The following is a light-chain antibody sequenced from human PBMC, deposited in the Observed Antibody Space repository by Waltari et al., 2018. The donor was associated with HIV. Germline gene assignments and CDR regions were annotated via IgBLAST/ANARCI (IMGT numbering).Light chain of an antibody. CDR1: SSDVGGYTY. Sequence: ALTHPPPVSGSPARCTPIPRTRPSSDVGGYTYVSWYQQHPGNAPTLMIYEVRNRPSGVSNRFSGSKSGDTASLTISGLQAEDEADYYCSSYASSSTRVFGGGTKLTVL. J-gene: IGLJ3*02. CDR3: SSYASSSTRV. V-gene: IGLV2-14*01. CDR2: EVR.